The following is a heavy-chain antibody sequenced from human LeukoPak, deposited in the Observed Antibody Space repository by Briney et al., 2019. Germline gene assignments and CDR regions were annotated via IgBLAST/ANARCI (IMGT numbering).Heavy chain of an antibody. J-gene: IGHJ5*02. CDR2: IRYDGSNK. D-gene: IGHD3-10*01. CDR1: GFTFSSYG. V-gene: IGHV3-30*02. Sequence: GGSLRLSCAASGFTFSSYGMHWVRQAPGKGLEGVAFIRYDGSNKYYADSVKGRFTISRDNSKNTLYLQMNSLRAEDTAVYYCAKDVMVRGRDWFDPWGQGTLVTVSS. CDR3: AKDVMVRGRDWFDP.